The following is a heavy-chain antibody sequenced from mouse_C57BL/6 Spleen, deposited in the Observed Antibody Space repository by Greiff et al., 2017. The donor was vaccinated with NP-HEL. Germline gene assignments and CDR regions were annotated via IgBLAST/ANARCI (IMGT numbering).Heavy chain of an antibody. V-gene: IGHV1-69*01. J-gene: IGHJ4*01. CDR1: GYTFTSYW. Sequence: QVQLQQPGAELVMPGASVKLSCNASGYTFTSYWMHWVKQRPGQGLEWIGEIDPSDSYTNYNQKFKGKSTLTVDKSSSTAYMQLSSLTSEDSAVYYCARGYYGNYVSYYAMDYWGQGTSVTVSS. CDR3: ARGYYGNYVSYYAMDY. CDR2: IDPSDSYT. D-gene: IGHD2-1*01.